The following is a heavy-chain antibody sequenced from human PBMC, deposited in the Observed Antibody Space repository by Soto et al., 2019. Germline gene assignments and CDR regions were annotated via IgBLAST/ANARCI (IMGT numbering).Heavy chain of an antibody. D-gene: IGHD3-10*01. Sequence: GGSLRLSCAASGFTFSTYWMSWVRQAPGKGLEWVGNIKQDGSGENYVDSVKGRFAISRDNANHSLYLQMNSLRAEDTAVYYCARDRGPPRYLYYGMDVWGQGTTVTVSS. CDR2: IKQDGSGE. V-gene: IGHV3-7*01. CDR3: ARDRGPPRYLYYGMDV. J-gene: IGHJ6*02. CDR1: GFTFSTYW.